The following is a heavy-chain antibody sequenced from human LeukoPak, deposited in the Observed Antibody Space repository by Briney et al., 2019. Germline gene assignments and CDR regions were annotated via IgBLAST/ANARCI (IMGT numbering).Heavy chain of an antibody. V-gene: IGHV3-23*01. Sequence: GGSLRLSCAASGFTFSGYAMSWVRQAPGKGLEWVSAIGGSGGSTYYTHSVEGRFTISRDNSKNTLYLQINSLRAEDTAVYYCAKVTSGSDARDYWGKGSPLTVSS. CDR1: GFTFSGYA. D-gene: IGHD5-12*01. J-gene: IGHJ4*02. CDR2: IGGSGGST. CDR3: AKVTSGSDARDY.